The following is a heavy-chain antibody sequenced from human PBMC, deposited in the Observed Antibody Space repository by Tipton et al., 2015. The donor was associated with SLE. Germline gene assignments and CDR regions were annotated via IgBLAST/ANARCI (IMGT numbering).Heavy chain of an antibody. V-gene: IGHV4-59*06. CDR2: IYYSGST. D-gene: IGHD3-10*01. Sequence: TLSLTCTVSGGSISSYYWSWIRQPPGKGLGWIGYIYYSGSTYYNPSLKSRVTISVDTSKNQFSLKLSSVTAADTAVYYCARGEKEFGEYYFDYWGQGTLVTVSS. CDR1: GGSISSYY. J-gene: IGHJ4*02. CDR3: ARGEKEFGEYYFDY.